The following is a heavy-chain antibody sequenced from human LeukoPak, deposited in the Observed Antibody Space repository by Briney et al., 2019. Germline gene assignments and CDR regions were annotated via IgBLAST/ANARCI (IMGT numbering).Heavy chain of an antibody. D-gene: IGHD1-20*01. J-gene: IGHJ3*02. CDR1: GGSINSYY. CDR2: IYYSGST. CDR3: ARRYRNWNDEDDAFDI. V-gene: IGHV4-59*08. Sequence: SETLSLTCTVSGGSINSYYWSWIRQPPGKGLEWIGYIYYSGSTNYNPSLKSRVTISVDTSKNQFSLKLSSVTAADTAVYYCARRYRNWNDEDDAFDIWGQGTMVTVSS.